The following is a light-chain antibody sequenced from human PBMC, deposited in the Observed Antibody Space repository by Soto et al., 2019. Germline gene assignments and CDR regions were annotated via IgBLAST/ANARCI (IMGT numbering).Light chain of an antibody. J-gene: IGKJ1*01. CDR3: QQYNSYSRT. CDR1: QSISSW. Sequence: DIQMTQSPSTLSASVGERVTITCRASQSISSWLAWYQQKPGKAPKLLIYKASSLESGVPSRFSGSGSGTEYTLTISSLQPDDFATYYCQQYNSYSRTFGQGPKVEIK. CDR2: KAS. V-gene: IGKV1-5*03.